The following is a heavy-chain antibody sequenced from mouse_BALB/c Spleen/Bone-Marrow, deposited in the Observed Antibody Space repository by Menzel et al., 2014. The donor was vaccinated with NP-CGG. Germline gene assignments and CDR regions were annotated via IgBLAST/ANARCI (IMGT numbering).Heavy chain of an antibody. CDR3: ARWDGYCKAMDY. V-gene: IGHV5-17*02. CDR1: GFTFSSFG. CDR2: ISSGSSTI. Sequence: VQLKESGGGLVQPGGSRKLSCAASGFTFSSFGMHWVRQAPAKGLEWVAYISSGSSTIYYADTVKGRFTISRDNPKNTLFLQITSLRSEDTAMYYRARWDGYCKAMDYRGQGTSVTVSS. D-gene: IGHD2-3*01. J-gene: IGHJ4*01.